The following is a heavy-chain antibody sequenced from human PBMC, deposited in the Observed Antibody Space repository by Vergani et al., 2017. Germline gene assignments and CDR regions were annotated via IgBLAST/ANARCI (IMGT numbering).Heavy chain of an antibody. D-gene: IGHD6-19*01. CDR2: IYYTGTT. Sequence: QLQLQESGPGLVKPSETLSLTCTVSGDSINSSTYYWGWIRQTPGKGLEWIGTIYYTGTTYYNEAHKSRLTISVDTSKNQFSLNLTSVTAADTAVYYCTRHGRSGWAGYFQHWGQGTLVTASS. V-gene: IGHV4-39*01. CDR1: GDSINSSTYY. CDR3: TRHGRSGWAGYFQH. J-gene: IGHJ1*01.